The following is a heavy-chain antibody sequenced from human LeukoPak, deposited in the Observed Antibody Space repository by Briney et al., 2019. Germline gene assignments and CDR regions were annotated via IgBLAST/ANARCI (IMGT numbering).Heavy chain of an antibody. CDR2: IKSKTDGGTT. J-gene: IGHJ4*02. Sequence: KSGGSLRLSCSASGFPFSSYAMHWVRQAPGKGLEWVGRIKSKTDGGTTDYAAPVKGRFTISRDDSKNTLYLQMNSLKTEDTAVYYCATEYYGAYNFWGQGTLVTVSS. D-gene: IGHD4-17*01. V-gene: IGHV3-15*01. CDR1: GFPFSSYA. CDR3: ATEYYGAYNF.